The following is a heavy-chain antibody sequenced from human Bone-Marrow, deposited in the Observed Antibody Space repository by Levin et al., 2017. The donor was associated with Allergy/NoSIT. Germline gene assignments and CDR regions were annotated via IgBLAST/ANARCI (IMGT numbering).Heavy chain of an antibody. CDR3: ARARYTQQRNAFDI. CDR2: ISSSGNTI. D-gene: IGHD6-13*01. J-gene: IGHJ3*02. CDR1: GFTFNTYG. V-gene: IGHV3-48*02. Sequence: GESLKISCAASGFTFNTYGMNWVRQAPGKGLEWASYISSSGNTIYYATSVKGRFTISRDNARSSLYLQMNSLRDEDTAVYYCARARYTQQRNAFDIWGQGTVVTVSS.